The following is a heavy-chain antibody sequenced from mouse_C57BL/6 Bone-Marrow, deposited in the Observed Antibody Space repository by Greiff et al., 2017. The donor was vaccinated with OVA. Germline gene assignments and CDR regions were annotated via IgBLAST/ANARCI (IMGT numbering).Heavy chain of an antibody. D-gene: IGHD1-1*01. CDR3: ARHYYGSSHWYFDV. J-gene: IGHJ1*03. Sequence: EVQLVESGGGLVKPGGSLKLSCAASGFTFSDYGMHWVRQAPEKGLEWVAYISSGSSTIYYADTVKGRFTISRDNAKSTLFLQMTSLRSEDTAMYYCARHYYGSSHWYFDVWGTGTTITVSS. V-gene: IGHV5-17*01. CDR2: ISSGSSTI. CDR1: GFTFSDYG.